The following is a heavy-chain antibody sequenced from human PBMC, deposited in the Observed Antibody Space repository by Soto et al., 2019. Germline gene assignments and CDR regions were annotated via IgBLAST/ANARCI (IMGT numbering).Heavy chain of an antibody. CDR1: GFTFGDYS. D-gene: IGHD2-15*01. CDR3: SREDSREHGPIDD. J-gene: IGHJ4*02. CDR2: ITASSSYT. Sequence: GGSLRLSCAASGFTFGDYSMNWVRQAPGKGLEWVSSITASSSYTFYADSVRGRFTISRDNAKNSLYLQMNSLRAEDTAVYYWSREDSREHGPIDDWGKRTLVTVDS. V-gene: IGHV3-21*01.